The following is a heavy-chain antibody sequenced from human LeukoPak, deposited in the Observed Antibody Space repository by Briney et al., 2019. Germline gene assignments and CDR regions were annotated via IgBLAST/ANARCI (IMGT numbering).Heavy chain of an antibody. V-gene: IGHV3-30*02. CDR3: ARDAGAYVDY. Sequence: GGSLRLSCVASGFMFSTYGMHWVRQPPGKGLEWVAFIRDSANTKSYADSVKGRFTISRDIAKNSLYLQMNSLRAEDTAVYYCARDAGAYVDYWGQGTLVTVSS. CDR1: GFMFSTYG. CDR2: IRDSANTK. D-gene: IGHD2-8*02. J-gene: IGHJ4*02.